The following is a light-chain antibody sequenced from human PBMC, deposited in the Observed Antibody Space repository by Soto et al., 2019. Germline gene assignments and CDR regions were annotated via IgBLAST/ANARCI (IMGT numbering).Light chain of an antibody. Sequence: QSALTQPASVSGSPGQSITISCTGTTSDVGEYNYISWYQQVPGKAPKVIIYEVSSRPAGVSTRFSGSKSGNTASLTISGLQAEDEADYYCSSYTSSTTYVFGTGTKLTVL. J-gene: IGLJ1*01. CDR3: SSYTSSTTYV. CDR1: TSDVGEYNY. V-gene: IGLV2-14*01. CDR2: EVS.